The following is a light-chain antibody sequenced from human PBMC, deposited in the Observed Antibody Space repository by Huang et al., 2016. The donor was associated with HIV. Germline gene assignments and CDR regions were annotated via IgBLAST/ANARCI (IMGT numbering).Light chain of an antibody. J-gene: IGKJ1*01. V-gene: IGKV4-1*01. Sequence: DIIMNQSPDSLAVSLGERATLNCRSSQSVYYSSTSKDYMAWFQQKPGQPPRLLLFWASTREAGVPDRFSGSGSGTHFTLTIANLEAEDAAIYYCQQYYSSPQTFGQGTRVEVK. CDR2: WAS. CDR1: QSVYYSSTSKDY. CDR3: QQYYSSPQT.